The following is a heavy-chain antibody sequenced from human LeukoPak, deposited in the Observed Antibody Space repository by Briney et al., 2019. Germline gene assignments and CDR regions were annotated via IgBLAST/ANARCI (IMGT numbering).Heavy chain of an antibody. J-gene: IGHJ3*02. CDR1: GGSISSYY. CDR3: ARGKLGLSLDAFDI. D-gene: IGHD2/OR15-2a*01. Sequence: PSETLSLTCTVSGGSISSYYWSWIRQPPGKGLEWIGHIYYSGSTNYNPSLKSQVTISVDTSKNQFSLKLRSVTAADMAVYYCARGKLGLSLDAFDIFGQGTMVNGSS. CDR2: IYYSGST. V-gene: IGHV4-59*01.